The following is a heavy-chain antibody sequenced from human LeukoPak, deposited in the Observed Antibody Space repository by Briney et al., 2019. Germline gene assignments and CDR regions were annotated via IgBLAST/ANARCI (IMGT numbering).Heavy chain of an antibody. J-gene: IGHJ5*02. V-gene: IGHV4-59*01. CDR2: IYYSGST. Sequence: SETLSLTCTVSGGSISSYYWSWIRQPPGKGLEWIGYIYYSGSTNYNPSLKSRVTISVDTSKNQFSLKLSSVTAADTAVYYCARFYCSGGSCYPLSLNWFDPWGQGTLVTVSS. D-gene: IGHD2-15*01. CDR1: GGSISSYY. CDR3: ARFYCSGGSCYPLSLNWFDP.